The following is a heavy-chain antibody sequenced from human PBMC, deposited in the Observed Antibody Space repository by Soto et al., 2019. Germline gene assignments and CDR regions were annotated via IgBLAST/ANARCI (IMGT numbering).Heavy chain of an antibody. Sequence: QVQLQESGPGLVKPSETLSLTCTVSGGSISSYYWSWIRQPPGKGLAWIGYIYYSGSTNYNPSLKSRVNISVDTSKNQFSLKLSSVTAADTAVYYCARDGPYGDYESFYYWGQGTLVTVSS. V-gene: IGHV4-59*01. J-gene: IGHJ4*02. CDR3: ARDGPYGDYESFYY. D-gene: IGHD4-17*01. CDR2: IYYSGST. CDR1: GGSISSYY.